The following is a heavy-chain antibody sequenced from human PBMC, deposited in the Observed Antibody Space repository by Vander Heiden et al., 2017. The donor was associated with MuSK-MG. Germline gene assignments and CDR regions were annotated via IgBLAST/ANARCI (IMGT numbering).Heavy chain of an antibody. Sequence: QLQLQESGPGLAKPSETLSLTCTVQGCSISSSSYSRGRIRQPPGKGLEWIGSVHYSGSTYYNPSLKSRVTISVDTSKNQFSLKLSSVTAADTAVYYCARHVSGAPNSSGYYFPDYWGQGTLVTVSS. V-gene: IGHV4-39*01. CDR3: ARHVSGAPNSSGYYFPDY. CDR2: VHYSGST. CDR1: GCSISSSSYS. D-gene: IGHD3-22*01. J-gene: IGHJ4*02.